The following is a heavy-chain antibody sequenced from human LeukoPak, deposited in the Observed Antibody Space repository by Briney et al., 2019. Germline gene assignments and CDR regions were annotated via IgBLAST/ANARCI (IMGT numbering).Heavy chain of an antibody. D-gene: IGHD6-13*01. CDR1: GFTFSSYS. CDR3: AREGTPGTLDY. CDR2: ISGDGSST. V-gene: IGHV3-64*01. Sequence: PGGSLRLSCAASGFTFSSYSMHGVRQPPGKGLESISAISGDGSSTYYANSVKGRFTISRDNSENTLYLQMSSLTAEDMAVYYCAREGTPGTLDYWGQGTLVTVSS. J-gene: IGHJ4*02.